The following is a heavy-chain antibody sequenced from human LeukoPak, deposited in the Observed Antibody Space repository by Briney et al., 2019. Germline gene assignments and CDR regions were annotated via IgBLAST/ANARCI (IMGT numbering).Heavy chain of an antibody. D-gene: IGHD3-22*01. Sequence: GVPLRLSCAASGFTFNKAWLSWLRQAPGKGLEWVGRLKPITNGGTTDFAAPMKGRFTISSKDSKNSLYLQMNSLNTEDTAVYCCTLNYDGSGALFDYWGQGSLVTFSS. CDR1: GFTFNKAW. CDR3: TLNYDGSGALFDY. CDR2: LKPITNGGTT. J-gene: IGHJ4*02. V-gene: IGHV3-15*01.